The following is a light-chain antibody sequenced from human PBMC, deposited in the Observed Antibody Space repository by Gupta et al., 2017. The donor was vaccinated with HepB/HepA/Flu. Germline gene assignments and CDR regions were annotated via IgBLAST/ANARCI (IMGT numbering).Light chain of an antibody. CDR2: DVS. J-gene: IGLJ2*01. Sequence: QSALTQPASVSGSPGQSITISCTGTSSDVGGYNYVSWYQQHPGKAPKHMIYDVSNRPSEVANRFSGSKSGNTASLTISGLQAEDEADYYCSSYTSSSTPVFGGGTKLSVL. CDR1: SSDVGGYNY. V-gene: IGLV2-14*03. CDR3: SSYTSSSTPV.